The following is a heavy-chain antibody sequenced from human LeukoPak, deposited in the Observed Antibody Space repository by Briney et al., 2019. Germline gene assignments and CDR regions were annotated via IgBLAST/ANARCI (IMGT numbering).Heavy chain of an antibody. Sequence: SQTLSLTCAVSGGSISSGGYSWSWIRQPPGKGLEWIGYIYHSGSTYYNPSLKSRVTISVDTSKNQFSLKLSSVTAADTAVYYCARVGADGSGFLFDYWGQGTLVTVSS. J-gene: IGHJ4*02. CDR2: IYHSGST. V-gene: IGHV4-30-2*01. CDR3: ARVGADGSGFLFDY. CDR1: GGSISSGGYS. D-gene: IGHD3-10*01.